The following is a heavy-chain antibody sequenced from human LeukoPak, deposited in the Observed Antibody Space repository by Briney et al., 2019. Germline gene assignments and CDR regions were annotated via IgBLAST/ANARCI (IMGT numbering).Heavy chain of an antibody. CDR2: ISSSGSTI. V-gene: IGHV3-48*03. CDR1: GFTFSSYE. D-gene: IGHD3-9*01. J-gene: IGHJ4*02. Sequence: GGSLRLSCAASGFTFSSYEMNRVRQAPGKGLEWVSYISSSGSTIYYADSVKGRFTISRDNAKNSLYLQMNSLRAEDTAVYYCASLGGHYDILTGYYSPGYWGQGTLVTVSS. CDR3: ASLGGHYDILTGYYSPGY.